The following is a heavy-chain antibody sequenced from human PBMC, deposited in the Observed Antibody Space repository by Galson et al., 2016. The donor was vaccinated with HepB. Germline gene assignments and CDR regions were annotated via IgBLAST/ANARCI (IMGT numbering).Heavy chain of an antibody. CDR1: GFTFGSVW. Sequence: SLRLSCATSGFTFGSVWMSWVRQAPGKGLEWVANIKPDGSERYYVDSLKGRFTISRDNAKNSLYLQMNSLRAEDTAFYYCALYYYDSSGFVEYFQHWGQGTRVTVSS. D-gene: IGHD3-22*01. V-gene: IGHV3-7*03. CDR3: ALYYYDSSGFVEYFQH. J-gene: IGHJ1*01. CDR2: IKPDGSER.